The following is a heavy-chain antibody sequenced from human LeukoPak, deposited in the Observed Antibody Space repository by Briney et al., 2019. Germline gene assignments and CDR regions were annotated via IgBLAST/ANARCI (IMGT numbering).Heavy chain of an antibody. V-gene: IGHV3-21*01. CDR3: ARDNEIFLDY. CDR2: ISGGSSFI. J-gene: IGHJ4*02. Sequence: GGSLRLSCATSGFTFSSYTMNWVRQPPGKGLEWVSSISGGSSFIYYADSLKGRFTISRDNAKNSLFLHVNSLRAEDTAVYYCARDNEIFLDYWGQGTLVTVSS. CDR1: GFTFSSYT. D-gene: IGHD2-8*01.